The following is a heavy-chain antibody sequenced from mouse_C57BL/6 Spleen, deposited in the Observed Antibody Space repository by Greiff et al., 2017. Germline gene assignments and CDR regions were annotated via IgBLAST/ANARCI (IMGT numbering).Heavy chain of an antibody. V-gene: IGHV5-6*01. Sequence: EVKLVESGGDLVKPGGSLKLSCAASGFTFSSYGMSWVRQTPDKRLEWVATISSGGSYTYYPDSVKGRFTISRDNAKNTLYLQMSSLKSEDTAMYYGARHGGDDYDWFADWGQGTLVTVSA. CDR3: ARHGGDDYDWFAD. CDR2: ISSGGSYT. CDR1: GFTFSSYG. J-gene: IGHJ3*01. D-gene: IGHD2-4*01.